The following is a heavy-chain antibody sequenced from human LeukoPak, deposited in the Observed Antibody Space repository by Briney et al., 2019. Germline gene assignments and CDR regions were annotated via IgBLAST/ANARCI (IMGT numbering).Heavy chain of an antibody. D-gene: IGHD5-24*01. J-gene: IGHJ5*02. Sequence: PSETLSLTCAVYGGSFSGYYWNWIRQPPGKGLEWIGEINHSGSTNYNPSLKSRVTISVDTSKSQFSLKLSSVTAADTAVYYCARTENYIPEDWFDPWGQGTLVTVSS. CDR1: GGSFSGYY. CDR3: ARTENYIPEDWFDP. V-gene: IGHV4-34*01. CDR2: INHSGST.